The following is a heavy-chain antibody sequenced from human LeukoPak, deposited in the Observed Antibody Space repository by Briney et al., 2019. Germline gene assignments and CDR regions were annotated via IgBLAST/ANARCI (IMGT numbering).Heavy chain of an antibody. J-gene: IGHJ4*02. D-gene: IGHD6-6*01. CDR2: IKQGGSEK. V-gene: IGHV3-7*03. CDR1: GFTFSNYW. Sequence: TGGSLRLSCAASGFTFSNYWMSWVRQAPGKGLEWVANIKQGGSEKYYVDSVEGRFTISRDNAKNSLYLQMNSLRAEDTAVYYCARERRELGLDYWGQGTLVTVSS. CDR3: ARERRELGLDY.